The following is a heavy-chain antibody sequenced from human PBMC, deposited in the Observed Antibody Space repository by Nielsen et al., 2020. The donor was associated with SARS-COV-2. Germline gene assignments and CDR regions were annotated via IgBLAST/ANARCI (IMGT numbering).Heavy chain of an antibody. CDR1: GFTFINYN. CDR3: ASSPQYCTDTSCHPSYFDY. J-gene: IGHJ4*02. Sequence: GGSLRLSCETSGFTFINYNMNWVRQVPGKGLEWVSSVSTSSNYIYYADSVKGRFTISRDNAKRSLFLQMNNLRAEDTAVFYCASSPQYCTDTSCHPSYFDYWGQGTLVTVSS. CDR2: VSTSSNYI. D-gene: IGHD2-2*01. V-gene: IGHV3-21*01.